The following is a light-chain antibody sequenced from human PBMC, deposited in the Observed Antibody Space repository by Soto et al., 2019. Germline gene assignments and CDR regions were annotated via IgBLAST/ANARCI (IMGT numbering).Light chain of an antibody. J-gene: IGLJ2*01. CDR1: SSDVGGYNF. CDR2: EVS. Sequence: QSALTQPASVSGSPGQSITISCTGTSSDVGGYNFVSWYLQHPGKAPKLLLYEVSDRHSGVSNRFSGSKSGNTASLTISGLQAEDEADYYCSSYINSITFVVFGGGTKLTVL. V-gene: IGLV2-14*01. CDR3: SSYINSITFVV.